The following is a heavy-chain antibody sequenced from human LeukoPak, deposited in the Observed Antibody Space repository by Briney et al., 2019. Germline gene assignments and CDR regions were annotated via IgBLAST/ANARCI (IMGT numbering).Heavy chain of an antibody. CDR3: ARVAGRYYDSSGYPEVYFQH. V-gene: IGHV3-23*01. CDR1: GFTFSSYA. D-gene: IGHD3-22*01. J-gene: IGHJ1*01. CDR2: ISGSGGST. Sequence: GGSLRLSCAASGFTFSSYAMSWVRQAPGKGLEWVSAISGSGGSTYYADSVKGRFTISRDNAKNSLYLQMNSLRAEDTALYYCARVAGRYYDSSGYPEVYFQHWGQGTLVTVSS.